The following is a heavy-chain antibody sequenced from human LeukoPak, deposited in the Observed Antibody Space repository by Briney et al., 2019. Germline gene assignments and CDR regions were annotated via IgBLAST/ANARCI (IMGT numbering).Heavy chain of an antibody. CDR2: IKSKTDGGKT. CDR1: GFTFSNAW. CDR3: TTSGGATIEEGLSVDY. V-gene: IGHV3-15*01. D-gene: IGHD5-12*01. J-gene: IGHJ4*02. Sequence: GGSLRLSCAASGFTFSNAWMSWVRQAPGKGLEWVGRIKSKTDGGKTDYAAHVKGRFTISRDDSKNTLYLQMNSLKTEDTAVYYCTTSGGATIEEGLSVDYWGQGTLVTVSS.